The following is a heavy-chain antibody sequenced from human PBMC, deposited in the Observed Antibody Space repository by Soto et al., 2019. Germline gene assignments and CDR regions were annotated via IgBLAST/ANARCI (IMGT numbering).Heavy chain of an antibody. CDR3: ARDPRLYCGGDCYSSNWFDP. D-gene: IGHD2-21*02. CDR1: GYTFTSYY. Sequence: ASVKVSCKASGYTFTSYYMYWARQSPGQGLEWMGIINPSGGSTSYAQKFQGRVTMTRDTSTSTVYMELSSLRSEDTAVYYCARDPRLYCGGDCYSSNWFDPWGQGTLVTVSS. J-gene: IGHJ5*02. V-gene: IGHV1-46*01. CDR2: INPSGGST.